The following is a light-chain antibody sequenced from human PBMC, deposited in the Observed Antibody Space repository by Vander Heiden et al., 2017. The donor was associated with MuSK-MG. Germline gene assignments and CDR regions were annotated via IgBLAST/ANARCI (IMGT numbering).Light chain of an antibody. Sequence: ITQAPDSLAVSLGGRATINCKPSQTVLYGHIKKNCLAWYQQKPGQPPKLLIHWASSRIAGVPDRFSGSGSGTDFALTISSRQAEDVAVYYCQQNCSNQSITFGQGTLMEIK. J-gene: IGKJ5*01. CDR1: QTVLYGHIKKNC. CDR3: QQNCSNQSIT. V-gene: IGKV4-1*01. CDR2: WAS.